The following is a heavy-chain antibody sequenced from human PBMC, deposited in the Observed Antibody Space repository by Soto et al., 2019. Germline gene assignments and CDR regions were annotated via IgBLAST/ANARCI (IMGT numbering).Heavy chain of an antibody. CDR2: ITWNGGST. V-gene: IGHV3-20*04. CDR1: GFTFDDYG. CDR3: ARRRVVAGTYHFDS. Sequence: GGSLRLSCVASGFTFDDYGMNWVRQAPGKGLEWVSGITWNGGSTGYADSVKGRFTISRDNAKNSLYLQMNNLRAEDTAFYYCARRRVVAGTYHFDSWGQGTLVTVSS. J-gene: IGHJ4*02. D-gene: IGHD6-19*01.